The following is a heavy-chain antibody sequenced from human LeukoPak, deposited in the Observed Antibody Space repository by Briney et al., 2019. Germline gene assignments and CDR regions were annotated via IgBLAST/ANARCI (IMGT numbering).Heavy chain of an antibody. Sequence: ASVKVTCKASGYTFTGYYLHWVRQAHAQGIEWMGRINPNSGGINIAQKFQGRVTMHMDTSINTASMELSRLRSNDAAVYFCARALVLDSSIWYGREYWGGGTLVTVSS. CDR1: GYTFTGYY. V-gene: IGHV1-2*06. D-gene: IGHD6-13*01. J-gene: IGHJ4*02. CDR2: INPNSGGI. CDR3: ARALVLDSSIWYGREY.